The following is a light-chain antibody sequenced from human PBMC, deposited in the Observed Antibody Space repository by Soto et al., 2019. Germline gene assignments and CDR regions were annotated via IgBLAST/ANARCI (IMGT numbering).Light chain of an antibody. CDR1: NSDIGAYNY. V-gene: IGLV2-14*01. J-gene: IGLJ2*01. Sequence: QSALTQPASVSGSPGQSITISCTGSNSDIGAYNYVSWYQQHPGKAPKLVIYDVTNRPSGVSNRFSGPKSGNTASLTISGLQTEDEADYYCSSFTTSSTLVFGGGTKLTVL. CDR3: SSFTTSSTLV. CDR2: DVT.